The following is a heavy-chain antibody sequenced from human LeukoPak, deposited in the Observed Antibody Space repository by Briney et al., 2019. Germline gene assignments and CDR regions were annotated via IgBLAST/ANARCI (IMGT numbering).Heavy chain of an antibody. D-gene: IGHD2-2*01. CDR2: IIPIFGTA. CDR1: GGTFSSYA. Sequence: ASVKVSCKASGGTFSSYAISWVRQAPGQGLEWMGGIIPIFGTANYAQKLQGRVTITADESTSTAYMELSSLRSEDTAVYYCARGNTPYQLYGMDVWGQGTTVTVSS. CDR3: ARGNTPYQLYGMDV. V-gene: IGHV1-69*13. J-gene: IGHJ6*02.